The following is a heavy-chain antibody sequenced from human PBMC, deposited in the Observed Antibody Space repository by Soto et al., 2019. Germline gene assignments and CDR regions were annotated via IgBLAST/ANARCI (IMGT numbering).Heavy chain of an antibody. CDR1: GFTFSSYG. J-gene: IGHJ6*02. Sequence: VGSLRLSCAASGFTFSSYGMHWVRQAPGKGLEWVAVIWYDGSNKYYADSVKGRFTISRDNSKNTLYLQMSSLRAEDTAVYYCARAGLSYYYYGMDVWGQGTTVTVSS. CDR2: IWYDGSNK. V-gene: IGHV3-33*01. CDR3: ARAGLSYYYYGMDV.